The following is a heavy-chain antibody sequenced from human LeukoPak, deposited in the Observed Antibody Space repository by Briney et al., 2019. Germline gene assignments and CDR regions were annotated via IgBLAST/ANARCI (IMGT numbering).Heavy chain of an antibody. CDR2: INLSGGPA. Sequence: ASVKVSCKASGYTFTWYYIHWVRQAPGQGLEWMGIINLSGGPANYAQKNQGRVTMTRDTSTSTVYMELNSLKSEDTAVYYCARGPPTTVTNRYFGVFDPWGQGTSVTVSS. J-gene: IGHJ5*02. CDR1: GYTFTWYY. V-gene: IGHV1-46*01. CDR3: ARGPPTTVTNRYFGVFDP. D-gene: IGHD4-17*01.